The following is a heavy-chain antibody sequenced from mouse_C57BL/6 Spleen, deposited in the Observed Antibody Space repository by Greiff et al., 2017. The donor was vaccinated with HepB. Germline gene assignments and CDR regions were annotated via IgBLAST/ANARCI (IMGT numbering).Heavy chain of an antibody. CDR3: ARMGRDWYFDV. J-gene: IGHJ1*03. D-gene: IGHD4-1*01. V-gene: IGHV3-6*01. Sequence: ESGPGLVKPSQSLSLTCSVTGYSITSGYYWNWIRQFPGNKLEWMGYISYDGSNNYNPSLKNRISITRNTSKNQFFLKLNSVTTEDTATYYCARMGRDWYFDVWGTGTTVTVSS. CDR1: GYSITSGYY. CDR2: ISYDGSN.